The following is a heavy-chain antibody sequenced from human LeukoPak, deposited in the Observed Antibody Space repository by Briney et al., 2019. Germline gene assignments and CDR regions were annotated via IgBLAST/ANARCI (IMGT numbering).Heavy chain of an antibody. CDR1: GGFISNYY. V-gene: IGHV4-4*07. D-gene: IGHD2-15*01. CDR2: IYTSGST. Sequence: KPSETLSLTCIVSGGFISNYYWSWIRQPAGKGLEWIGRIYTSGSTDYNPSLKSRVTMSVDMSKNQFSLKLSSVTAADTAAYYCARGCIGGSCYTDSFDYWGQGTLVTVSS. CDR3: ARGCIGGSCYTDSFDY. J-gene: IGHJ4*02.